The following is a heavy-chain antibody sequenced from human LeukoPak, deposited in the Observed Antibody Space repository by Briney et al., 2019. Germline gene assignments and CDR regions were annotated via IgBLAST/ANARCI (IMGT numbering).Heavy chain of an antibody. CDR2: IYSGGTT. Sequence: GGSLRPSCAASGFNVSSSYMSWVRQAPGKGLEWVSVIYSGGTTYYADSVKGRFTISRDNSKNTLYLQMNSLRAEDTAVYYCAGGFCGSISCNWFDPWGQGTLVTVSS. J-gene: IGHJ5*02. D-gene: IGHD2-2*01. V-gene: IGHV3-53*01. CDR1: GFNVSSSY. CDR3: AGGFCGSISCNWFDP.